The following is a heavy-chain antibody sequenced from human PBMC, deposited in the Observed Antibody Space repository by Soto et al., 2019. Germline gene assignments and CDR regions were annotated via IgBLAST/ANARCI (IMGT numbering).Heavy chain of an antibody. D-gene: IGHD1-26*01. CDR3: ARGTVGTNPNWLGP. CDR1: GFTVSSSY. V-gene: IGHV3-66*01. Sequence: EVQLVESGGGLVQPGGSLRLSCAASGFTVSSSYLYLVRQAPGKGLEWVSSIYKSGDTYYADSVKGRFTISRDNYKSTLFLQINSLRAEDTAVYYCARGTVGTNPNWLGPWGQGTLVTVSS. CDR2: IYKSGDT. J-gene: IGHJ5*02.